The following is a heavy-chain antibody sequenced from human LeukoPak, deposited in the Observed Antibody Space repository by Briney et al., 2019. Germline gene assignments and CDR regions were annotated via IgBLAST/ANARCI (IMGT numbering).Heavy chain of an antibody. CDR1: GFTFSSYA. D-gene: IGHD6-19*01. CDR2: ISGSAGST. V-gene: IGHV3-23*01. J-gene: IGHJ4*02. Sequence: GGSLRLSCTASGFTFSSYAMTWVRQAPGRGLEWVSSISGSAGSTWYADSVKGRFTISRDNAKNSLYLQMNSLRAEDAGVYYCAGSGWQVYLDYWGQGALVTVSS. CDR3: AGSGWQVYLDY.